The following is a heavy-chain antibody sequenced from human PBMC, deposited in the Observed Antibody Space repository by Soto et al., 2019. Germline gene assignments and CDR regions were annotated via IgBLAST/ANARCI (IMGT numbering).Heavy chain of an antibody. J-gene: IGHJ3*02. CDR3: ARFRSMVLAHDAFDI. CDR2: IYYTGSI. D-gene: IGHD3-10*01. Sequence: PSETLSLTCTVSGGSISSYYWSWIRQPPGKGLEWIGYIYYTGSIKYNPSLKSRVTISVDTSKNQFSLKLSSVTAADTAVYYCARFRSMVLAHDAFDIWGRGTMVT. CDR1: GGSISSYY. V-gene: IGHV4-59*08.